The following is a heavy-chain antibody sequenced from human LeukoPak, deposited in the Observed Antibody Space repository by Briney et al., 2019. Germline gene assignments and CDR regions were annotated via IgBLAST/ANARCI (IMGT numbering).Heavy chain of an antibody. CDR3: ARGVPLAFYCSSTSCYYFDY. CDR2: ISGSSSYI. J-gene: IGHJ4*02. CDR1: GFTFSTYS. Sequence: PGGSLRLSCAASGFTFSTYSMNWVRQAPGKGLEWVSSISGSSSYIYYADSVRGRFTISRDNAKNSLYLQMNSLRAEDTAVYYCARGVPLAFYCSSTSCYYFDYWGQGTLVTVSS. V-gene: IGHV3-21*01. D-gene: IGHD2-2*01.